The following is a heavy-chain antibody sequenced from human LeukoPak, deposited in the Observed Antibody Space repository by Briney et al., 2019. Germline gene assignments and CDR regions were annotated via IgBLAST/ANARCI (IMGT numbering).Heavy chain of an antibody. CDR3: ASSNYYDSSGYDY. CDR2: IYYSGST. J-gene: IGHJ4*02. D-gene: IGHD3-22*01. Sequence: SETLSLTCTVSGGSVSSYYWSWIRQPPGKGLEWIGSIYYSGSTNYNPSLKSRVTISVDTSKNQFSLKLSSVTAADTAVYYCASSNYYDSSGYDYWGQGTLVTVSS. CDR1: GGSVSSYY. V-gene: IGHV4-59*02.